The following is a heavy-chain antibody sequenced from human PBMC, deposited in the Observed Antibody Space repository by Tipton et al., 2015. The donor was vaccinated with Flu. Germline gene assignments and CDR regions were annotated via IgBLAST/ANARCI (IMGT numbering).Heavy chain of an antibody. Sequence: GLVKPSGTLSLTCAVPGGSISSSNWWSWVRQPPGRGLEWIGEIYHSGSTNYNPSLKSRVTASVDKSKNQFSLKLSSVTAADTAVYYCARGTVTYYFDYWGQGTLVTVSS. CDR1: GGSISSSNW. V-gene: IGHV4-4*02. D-gene: IGHD4-17*01. J-gene: IGHJ4*02. CDR3: ARGTVTYYFDY. CDR2: IYHSGST.